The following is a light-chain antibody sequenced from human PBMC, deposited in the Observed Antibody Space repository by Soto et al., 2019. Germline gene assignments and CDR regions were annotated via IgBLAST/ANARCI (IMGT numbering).Light chain of an antibody. V-gene: IGKV1-5*03. CDR2: KAS. J-gene: IGKJ1*01. CDR1: QSIGSW. CDR3: QLFNSYLWR. Sequence: IQMTQSPSTQYASLGDRVAITCRASQSIGSWVAWYQQKPGKAPKVLISKASTLESGVPARFSGSGSGTEVTLTISSLKKDDCSTYDCQLFNSYLWRFGQGTKVDNK.